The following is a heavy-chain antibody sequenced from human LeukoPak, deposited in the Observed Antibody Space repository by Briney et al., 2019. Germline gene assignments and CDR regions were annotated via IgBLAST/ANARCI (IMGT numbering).Heavy chain of an antibody. J-gene: IGHJ5*02. CDR3: AKSPLYKWEPVDWFDP. CDR2: ITNDGSST. V-gene: IGHV3-74*01. CDR1: GLTFSSHW. D-gene: IGHD1-26*01. Sequence: GGSLRLSCAASGLTFSSHWMHWVRQAPGKGLVWVSRITNDGSSTTYADSVKGRFTISRDNSKNTLYLQMNSLRAEDTAVYYCAKSPLYKWEPVDWFDPWGQGTLVTVSS.